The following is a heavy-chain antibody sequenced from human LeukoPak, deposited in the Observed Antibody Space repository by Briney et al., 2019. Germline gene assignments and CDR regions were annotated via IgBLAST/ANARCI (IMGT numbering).Heavy chain of an antibody. Sequence: GGSLRLSCVVSGFNVNNNYVSWVRQAPGKGLEWVSVIYAGETIKYADSVKGRFTISRDNSKNTLYLQMNSLRAEDTAVYYCAKGGGRVAVAGRHYFDSWGQGTLVTVSS. V-gene: IGHV3-66*01. CDR3: AKGGGRVAVAGRHYFDS. CDR1: GFNVNNNY. CDR2: IYAGETI. J-gene: IGHJ4*02. D-gene: IGHD6-19*01.